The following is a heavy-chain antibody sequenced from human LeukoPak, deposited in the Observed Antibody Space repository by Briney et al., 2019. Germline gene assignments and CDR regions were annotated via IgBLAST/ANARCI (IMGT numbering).Heavy chain of an antibody. CDR1: GGSISSYY. CDR3: ARNRGASNWSDYYFNF. Sequence: SETLSLTCTVSGGSISSYYWSRIRQPPGKGLEWIGYIYYSGSTNYNPSLKSRVTISVDTSKNQFSLKLSSVTAADTAVYYCARNRGASNWSDYYFNFWGQGALVTVSS. J-gene: IGHJ4*02. CDR2: IYYSGST. D-gene: IGHD3-10*01. V-gene: IGHV4-59*08.